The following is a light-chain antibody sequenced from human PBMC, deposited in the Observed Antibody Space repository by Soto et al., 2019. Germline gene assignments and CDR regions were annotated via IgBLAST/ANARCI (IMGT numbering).Light chain of an antibody. CDR1: QSISSW. V-gene: IGKV1-5*03. J-gene: IGKJ3*01. CDR2: KAS. Sequence: DIQMTQSPSTLSASVGDRVTITCRASQSISSWLAWYQQKPGKAPKPLIYKASTLESGVPSRFSGGGSGTEFTLTISSLQPDDFATYYCQQSFTFGPGTKVDIK. CDR3: QQSFT.